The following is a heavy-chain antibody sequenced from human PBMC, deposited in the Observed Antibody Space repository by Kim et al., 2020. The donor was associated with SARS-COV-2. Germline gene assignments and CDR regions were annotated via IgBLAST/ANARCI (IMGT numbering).Heavy chain of an antibody. CDR3: AKGRYCSSTSCWLGDY. D-gene: IGHD2-2*01. CDR2: ISGSGGST. J-gene: IGHJ4*02. V-gene: IGHV3-23*01. CDR1: GFTFSSYA. Sequence: GGSLRLSCAASGFTFSSYAMSWVRQAPGKGLEWVSAISGSGGSTYYADSVKGRFTISRDNSKNTLYLQMNSLRAEDTAVYYCAKGRYCSSTSCWLGDYWGQGTLVTVSS.